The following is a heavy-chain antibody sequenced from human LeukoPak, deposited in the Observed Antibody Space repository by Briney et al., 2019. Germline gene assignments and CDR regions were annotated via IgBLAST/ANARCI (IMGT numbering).Heavy chain of an antibody. D-gene: IGHD3-3*01. Sequence: GRSLRLSCAASGFTFSSYTIHWVRQAPGKGLEWVTIISYDGSNKYYADSVKGRFTISRDNSKNTLYLQMNSLRAEDTAVYYCARVGQGYDLNWFDPWGQGTLVTVSS. CDR2: ISYDGSNK. V-gene: IGHV3-30-3*01. CDR3: ARVGQGYDLNWFDP. CDR1: GFTFSSYT. J-gene: IGHJ5*02.